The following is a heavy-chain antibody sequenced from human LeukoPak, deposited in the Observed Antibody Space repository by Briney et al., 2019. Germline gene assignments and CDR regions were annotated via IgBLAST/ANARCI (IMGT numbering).Heavy chain of an antibody. J-gene: IGHJ4*02. D-gene: IGHD3-10*01. CDR2: ISGSDGST. CDR1: GFTFSSYA. Sequence: PGGSLRLSCAASGFTFSSYAMSWVRQAPGKGLDWVSAISGSDGSTYYADSVKGRFTISRDNSKNTLYLQMNSLRVEDTAVYYCAKSEMWGSGKVPTPSDFWGQGTLVTVSS. V-gene: IGHV3-23*01. CDR3: AKSEMWGSGKVPTPSDF.